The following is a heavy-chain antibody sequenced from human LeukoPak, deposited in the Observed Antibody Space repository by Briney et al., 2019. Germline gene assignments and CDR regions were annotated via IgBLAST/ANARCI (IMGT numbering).Heavy chain of an antibody. J-gene: IGHJ4*02. CDR1: GFTFSSYS. Sequence: GGSLRLSCAASGFTFSSYSMNWVRQAPGRGLEWVSSISSSSYIYYADSVKGRFTISRDNAKNSLYLQMNSLRAEDTAVYYCARGTRIAAALDYWGQGTLVTVSS. D-gene: IGHD6-13*01. CDR3: ARGTRIAAALDY. CDR2: ISSSSYI. V-gene: IGHV3-21*01.